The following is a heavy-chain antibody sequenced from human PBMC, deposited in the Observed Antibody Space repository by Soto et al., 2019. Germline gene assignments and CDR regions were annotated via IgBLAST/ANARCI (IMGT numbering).Heavy chain of an antibody. CDR3: ARDSSCWYSAEGPVLH. J-gene: IGHJ4*02. V-gene: IGHV1-2*02. CDR1: GYTFTGYD. Sequence: GASVKVSCKASGYTFTGYDMHWVRQSPGPGLEWMGWINPNSGGTTYAQKFQGRVTMTRDTSISTAYMELCRLRSDDTAVYYCARDSSCWYSAEGPVLHWGQGALVTVSS. D-gene: IGHD6-19*01. CDR2: INPNSGGT.